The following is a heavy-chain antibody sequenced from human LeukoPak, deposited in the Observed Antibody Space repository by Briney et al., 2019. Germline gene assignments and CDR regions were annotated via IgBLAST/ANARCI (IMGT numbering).Heavy chain of an antibody. V-gene: IGHV5-10-1*01. CDR2: IDPSDSYT. J-gene: IGHJ4*02. CDR1: GYSFTSYW. CDR3: ARHSAGIVVAGK. D-gene: IGHD6-19*01. Sequence: GESLRISCKGSGYSFTSYWISWVRQMPGKGVEWMGRIDPSDSYTNYSPSFQGHVTISADKSISTVYLQWSSLKASDTAMYYCARHSAGIVVAGKWGQGTLVTVSS.